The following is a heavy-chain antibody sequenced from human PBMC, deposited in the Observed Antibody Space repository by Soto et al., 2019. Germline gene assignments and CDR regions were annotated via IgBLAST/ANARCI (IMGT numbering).Heavy chain of an antibody. D-gene: IGHD6-19*01. CDR3: ARERAVAGFDY. V-gene: IGHV1-8*02. CDR1: GGTFSSYA. J-gene: IGHJ4*02. Sequence: ASVKVSCKASGGTFSSYAISWVRQAPGQGLEWMGWMNPNSGNTGYAQKFQGRVTMTRNTSISTAYMELSSLRSEDTAVYYCARERAVAGFDYWGQGTLVTVSS. CDR2: MNPNSGNT.